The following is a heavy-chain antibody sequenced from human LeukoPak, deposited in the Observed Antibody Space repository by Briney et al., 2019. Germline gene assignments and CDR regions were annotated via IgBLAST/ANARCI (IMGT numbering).Heavy chain of an antibody. V-gene: IGHV3-23*01. D-gene: IGHD3-22*01. CDR2: ISGSGGST. J-gene: IGHJ4*02. CDR1: GFTFSSYA. CDR3: AKDLGYYDSSGPAHY. Sequence: GGSLRLSCAASGFTFSSYAMSWVRQAPGKGLEWVSAISGSGGSTYYADSVKGRFTISRDNSKNTLYLQMNSLRAEDTAVYYCAKDLGYYDSSGPAHYWGQGTLVTVSS.